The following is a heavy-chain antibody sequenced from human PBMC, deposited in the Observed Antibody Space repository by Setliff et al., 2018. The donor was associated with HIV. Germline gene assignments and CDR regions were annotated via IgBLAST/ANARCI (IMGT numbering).Heavy chain of an antibody. CDR1: GYTFTSYY. Sequence: ASVKVSCKASGYTFTSYYIHWVRQAPGQGLEWMGRINPSGGSTSYAQKFRGRVSMTRDTSTTTVYMELYSLRSEDTAVYHCARSDISGNGYFDSWGQGTLVTVSS. CDR2: INPSGGST. V-gene: IGHV1-46*01. D-gene: IGHD1-20*01. CDR3: ARSDISGNGYFDS. J-gene: IGHJ4*02.